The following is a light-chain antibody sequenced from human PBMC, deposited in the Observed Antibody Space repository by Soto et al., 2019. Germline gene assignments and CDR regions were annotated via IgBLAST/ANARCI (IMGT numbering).Light chain of an antibody. CDR1: SSDVGGSNH. Sequence: QSALTQHASVSGSPGQSITISCTGSSSDVGGSNHVSWYQHHPGKAPKLIIYEVSYRPSGVSNRFSGSKSGYTASLTISGLQAEDEADYYCNSQTSSGIRVFGTGTKLTVL. CDR3: NSQTSSGIRV. V-gene: IGLV2-14*01. CDR2: EVS. J-gene: IGLJ3*02.